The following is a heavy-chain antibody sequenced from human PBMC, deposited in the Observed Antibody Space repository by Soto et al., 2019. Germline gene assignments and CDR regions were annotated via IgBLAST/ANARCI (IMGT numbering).Heavy chain of an antibody. V-gene: IGHV1-2*02. CDR1: GYTFTSYG. CDR3: VRDGLVSSARYYFDY. Sequence: ASVKVSCKASGYTFTSYGISWVRQAPGQGLEWMGWINPKSGGTNIAQRFKGRVNMTRDMSISTVYMEMNRLKSDDTAVYYCVRDGLVSSARYYFDYWGQGTLVTVSS. D-gene: IGHD6-13*01. CDR2: INPKSGGT. J-gene: IGHJ4*02.